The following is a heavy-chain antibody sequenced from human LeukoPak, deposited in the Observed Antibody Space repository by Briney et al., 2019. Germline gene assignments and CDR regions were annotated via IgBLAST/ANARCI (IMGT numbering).Heavy chain of an antibody. D-gene: IGHD2-21*01. CDR2: ISSSSSYI. CDR3: ARDIHPIYYYYYMDV. J-gene: IGHJ6*03. Sequence: GGSLRLSCAASGFTFSSYSMNWVRQAPGKGLEWVSSISSSSSYIYYADSVKGRFTISRDNSKNTLYLQMNSLRAEDTAVYYCARDIHPIYYYYYMDVWGKGTTVTVSS. V-gene: IGHV3-21*01. CDR1: GFTFSSYS.